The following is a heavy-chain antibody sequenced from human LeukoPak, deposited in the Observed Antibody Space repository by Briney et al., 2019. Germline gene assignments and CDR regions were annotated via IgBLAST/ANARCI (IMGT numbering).Heavy chain of an antibody. CDR1: GGTFSSTT. D-gene: IGHD2-21*02. J-gene: IGHJ4*02. CDR3: ARGWLAETTVVTPYNY. Sequence: SVKVSCKASGGTFSSTTINWVRQAPGQGLEWMGGITPILRTPNYAQKFQGRVTITAVESMSTAYMELSSLRSEDTAVYYCARGWLAETTVVTPYNYWGQGTLVTVSS. V-gene: IGHV1-69*13. CDR2: ITPILRTP.